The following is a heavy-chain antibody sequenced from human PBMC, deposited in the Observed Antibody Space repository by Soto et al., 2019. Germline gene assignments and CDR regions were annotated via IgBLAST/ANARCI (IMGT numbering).Heavy chain of an antibody. CDR2: IHYSGST. CDR3: ARTIYDYGDYSGAFDI. V-gene: IGHV4-59*08. J-gene: IGHJ3*02. Sequence: SETLSLTCTVSGGSISSQYWNWIRQPPGKGLEWIGYIHYSGSTNYSPSLRSRVTISVDTSKSHFSLKLDSVTAADTAVYYCARTIYDYGDYSGAFDIWGRGTMVTVSS. D-gene: IGHD4-17*01. CDR1: GGSISSQY.